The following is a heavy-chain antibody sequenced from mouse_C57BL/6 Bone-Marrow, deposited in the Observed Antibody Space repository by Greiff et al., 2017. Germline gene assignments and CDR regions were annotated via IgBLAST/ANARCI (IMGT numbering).Heavy chain of an antibody. Sequence: VQLKESGAELARPGASVKLSCKASGYTFTSYGISWVKQRTGQGLEWIGEIYPRSGNTYYNEKFKGKATLTADKSSSTAYMELRSLTSEDSAVYFCARCYSNYEYFDYWGQGTTLTVSS. CDR1: GYTFTSYG. D-gene: IGHD2-5*01. V-gene: IGHV1-81*01. CDR2: IYPRSGNT. CDR3: ARCYSNYEYFDY. J-gene: IGHJ2*01.